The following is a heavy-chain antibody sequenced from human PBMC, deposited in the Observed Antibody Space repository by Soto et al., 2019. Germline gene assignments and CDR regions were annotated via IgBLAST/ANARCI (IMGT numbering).Heavy chain of an antibody. CDR1: GGSISSGGYY. D-gene: IGHD5-18*01. J-gene: IGHJ5*02. V-gene: IGHV4-31*03. CDR3: AGGREYSYGFDYA. CDR2: IYYSGST. Sequence: SETLSLTCTVSGGSISSGGYYWSWIRQHPGKGLEWIGYIYYSGSTYYNPSLKSRVTISGDTSKNQFSLKLSSVTAADAAVYYCAGGREYSYGFDYAWGQGTLVTVSS.